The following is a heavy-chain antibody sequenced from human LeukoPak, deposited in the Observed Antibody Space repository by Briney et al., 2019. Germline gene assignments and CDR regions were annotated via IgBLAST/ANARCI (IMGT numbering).Heavy chain of an antibody. J-gene: IGHJ6*03. Sequence: GASVKVSCKISGYTLTEFSMHWVRQAPGKGLEWMGGFDPEDGETIYAQKFQGRVTMTEDTSTDTAYMELSRLRSDDTAVYYCARDYTLTGYYYYYYMDVWGKGTTVTISS. CDR1: GYTLTEFS. CDR3: ARDYTLTGYYYYYYMDV. D-gene: IGHD3-9*01. V-gene: IGHV1-24*01. CDR2: FDPEDGET.